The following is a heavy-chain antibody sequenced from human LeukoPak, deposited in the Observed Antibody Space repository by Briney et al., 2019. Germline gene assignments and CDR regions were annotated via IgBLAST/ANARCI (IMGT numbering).Heavy chain of an antibody. V-gene: IGHV5-51*01. CDR2: IWPGDSDT. J-gene: IGHJ4*02. Sequence: GESLQISCQGSGSTFTSYWIGWVRQPPGKGLEWMGIIWPGDSDTRYSPSFQGHVTISADKSINTAYLQWRSLKASDTAMYYCARRQDGYNTHDYWGQGTLVSVSS. CDR1: GSTFTSYW. D-gene: IGHD5-24*01. CDR3: ARRQDGYNTHDY.